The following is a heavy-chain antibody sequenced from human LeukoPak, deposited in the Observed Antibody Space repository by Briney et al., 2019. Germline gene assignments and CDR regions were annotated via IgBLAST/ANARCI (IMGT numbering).Heavy chain of an antibody. J-gene: IGHJ4*02. Sequence: SETLSLTCTVSGGSISSYYWSWIRQPPGEGLEWIGYIYYSGSTKYNPSLKSRVTISVDTSKNQFSLKLSSVTTADTAVYYCARATHSSGWYYFDYWGQGILVTVSS. V-gene: IGHV4-59*01. CDR3: ARATHSSGWYYFDY. D-gene: IGHD6-19*01. CDR1: GGSISSYY. CDR2: IYYSGST.